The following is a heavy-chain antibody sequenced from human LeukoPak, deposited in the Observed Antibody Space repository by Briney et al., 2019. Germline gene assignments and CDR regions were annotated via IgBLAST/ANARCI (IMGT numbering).Heavy chain of an antibody. V-gene: IGHV1-18*04. J-gene: IGHJ4*02. CDR3: ARVRRDRDSVTYYEKYYFDF. D-gene: IGHD2/OR15-2a*01. Sequence: ASVKVSCKASGYTFTGYFVHWVRQAPGQGLEWMGWISSYNVNTMYAQKLQGRVTMTTDTSASTAYMELRSLRSDDTALYYCARVRRDRDSVTYYEKYYFDFWGQGTLVTVSS. CDR2: ISSYNVNT. CDR1: GYTFTGYF.